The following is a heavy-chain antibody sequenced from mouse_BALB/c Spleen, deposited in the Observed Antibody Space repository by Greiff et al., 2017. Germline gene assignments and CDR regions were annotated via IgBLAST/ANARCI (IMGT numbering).Heavy chain of an antibody. CDR2: IRNKANGYTT. CDR1: GFTFTDYY. CDR3: ARDRGGVYAMDY. V-gene: IGHV7-3*02. J-gene: IGHJ4*01. Sequence: EVQLVESGGGLVQPGGSLRLSCATSGFTFTDYYMSWVRQPPGKALEWLGFIRNKANGYTTEYSASVKGRFTISRDNSQSILYLQMNTLRAEDSATYYCARDRGGVYAMDYWGQGTSVTVSS.